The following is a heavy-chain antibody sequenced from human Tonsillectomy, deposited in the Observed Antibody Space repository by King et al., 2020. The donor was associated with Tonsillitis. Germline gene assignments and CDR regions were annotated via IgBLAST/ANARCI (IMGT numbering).Heavy chain of an antibody. Sequence: QLVQSGAEVRKPGASVKVSCKTSGYDFISYSISWVRQAPGQGLEWMGKFTPYNGDAHYAQKFQDRVSITTDTSTNTAYMELRSLRSDDTALYYCVRVQLSTRALDYWGLGTLVTASS. CDR2: FTPYNGDA. V-gene: IGHV1-18*01. CDR3: VRVQLSTRALDY. J-gene: IGHJ4*02. D-gene: IGHD1-1*01. CDR1: GYDFISYS.